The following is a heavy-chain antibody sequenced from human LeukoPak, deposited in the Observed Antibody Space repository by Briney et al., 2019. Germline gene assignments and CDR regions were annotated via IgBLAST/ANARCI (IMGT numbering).Heavy chain of an antibody. CDR2: INYSGNT. CDR1: GGSISDYY. Sequence: SETLSLTCTVSGGSISDYYWSWIRQPPGKGLEWIGYINYSGNTNYNPSLKSRVTISVDTSKNQFSLRLISVTAADTAVFYCAREGRQDYVYFDYWGQGSLVTVSS. CDR3: AREGRQDYVYFDY. D-gene: IGHD4-17*01. V-gene: IGHV4-59*01. J-gene: IGHJ4*02.